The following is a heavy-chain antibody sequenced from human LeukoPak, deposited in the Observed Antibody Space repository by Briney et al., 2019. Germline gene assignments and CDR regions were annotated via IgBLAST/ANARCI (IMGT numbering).Heavy chain of an antibody. J-gene: IGHJ4*02. D-gene: IGHD3-22*01. Sequence: SSETLSLTCTVSGGSISSYYWSWIRQPPGKGLEWVGYIYYSGSTNYNPSLKSRVTISVETSKNQFPLKLSSVTAADTAVYYCARQIYDSSGYLLDYWGQGTLVTVSS. V-gene: IGHV4-59*08. CDR2: IYYSGST. CDR1: GGSISSYY. CDR3: ARQIYDSSGYLLDY.